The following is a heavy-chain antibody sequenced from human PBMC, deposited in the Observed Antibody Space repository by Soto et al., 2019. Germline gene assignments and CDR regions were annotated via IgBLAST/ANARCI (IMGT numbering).Heavy chain of an antibody. CDR1: GYTFTSYA. CDR2: INAGNGNT. J-gene: IGHJ4*01. Sequence: QVQLVQSGAEVKKPGASVKVSCKASGYTFTSYAMHWVRQAPGQRLEWMGWINAGNGNTKYSQKFQVRVTITRDTSATTAYMYLSSLRSEDTSVYFFSIYFSWVRELIASDYWGHGTLRTVYS. CDR3: SIYFSWVRELIASDY. D-gene: IGHD3-10*01. V-gene: IGHV1-3*01.